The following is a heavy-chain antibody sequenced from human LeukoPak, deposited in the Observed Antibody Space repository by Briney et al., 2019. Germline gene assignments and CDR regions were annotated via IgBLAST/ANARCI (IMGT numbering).Heavy chain of an antibody. Sequence: ASVKVSCKASGYTFTSYGISWVRQAPGQGLEWMRWISAYNGNTNYAQKLQGRVTMTTDTSTSTAYMELRSLRSDDTAVYYCARAYSSGWSSRWYFDYWGQGTLVTVSS. CDR3: ARAYSSGWSSRWYFDY. CDR1: GYTFTSYG. J-gene: IGHJ4*02. D-gene: IGHD6-19*01. V-gene: IGHV1-18*04. CDR2: ISAYNGNT.